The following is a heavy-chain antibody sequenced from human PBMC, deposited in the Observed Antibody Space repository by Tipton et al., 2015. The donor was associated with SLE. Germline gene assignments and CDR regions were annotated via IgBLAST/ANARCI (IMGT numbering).Heavy chain of an antibody. D-gene: IGHD6-13*01. Sequence: TLSLTCTVYGGSLSGYWWSWIRQSPGKGLEWIGEIYYTGRTDYNPSLMSRVTISVDTSQNHFALRLASVTAADTAVYYCASPVAAAGKDDPFQHWGQGTLVTVSS. CDR1: GGSLSGYW. V-gene: IGHV4-34*01. CDR2: IYYTGRT. J-gene: IGHJ1*01. CDR3: ASPVAAAGKDDPFQH.